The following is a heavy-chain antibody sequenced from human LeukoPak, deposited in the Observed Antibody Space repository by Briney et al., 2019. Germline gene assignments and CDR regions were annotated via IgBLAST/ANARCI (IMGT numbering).Heavy chain of an antibody. CDR2: ISWNSGSI. CDR3: AKDRGYDILTGTFDY. D-gene: IGHD3-9*01. CDR1: GFTFDDYA. V-gene: IGHV3-9*01. Sequence: GGSLRLSCAASGFTFDDYAMHWVRHAPGKGLEWVSGISWNSGSIGYADSVKGRFTISRDNAKNSLYLQMNSLRAEDTALYYCAKDRGYDILTGTFDYWGQGTLVTVSS. J-gene: IGHJ4*02.